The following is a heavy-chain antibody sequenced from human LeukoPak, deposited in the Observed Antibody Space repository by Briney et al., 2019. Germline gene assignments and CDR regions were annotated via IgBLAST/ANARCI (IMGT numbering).Heavy chain of an antibody. CDR3: ARENLGSSGWYSLYGMDV. D-gene: IGHD6-19*01. CDR1: GGSFSNYY. CDR2: INHSGST. Sequence: SETLSLTCAVYGGSFSNYYWSWIRLPPGKGLEWIGEINHSGSTNYNPSLKSRVTISVDTSKTQFSLKLSSVTAADTAVYYCARENLGSSGWYSLYGMDVWGQGTTVTVSS. V-gene: IGHV4-34*01. J-gene: IGHJ6*02.